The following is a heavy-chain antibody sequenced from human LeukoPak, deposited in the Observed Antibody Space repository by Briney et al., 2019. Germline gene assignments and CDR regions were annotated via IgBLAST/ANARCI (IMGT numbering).Heavy chain of an antibody. J-gene: IGHJ4*02. CDR2: IFPIFGTA. CDR1: GGTLSSYA. CDR3: AISARYYDFWSGPYVDY. V-gene: IGHV1-69*05. D-gene: IGHD3-3*01. Sequence: ASVKVSCKASGGTLSSYAISWVRQAPGQGLEWMGRIFPIFGTANYAQKFQGRVTITTDESTSTAYMELSILRSEDSAVYYCAISARYYDFWSGPYVDYWGQGTLVTVSS.